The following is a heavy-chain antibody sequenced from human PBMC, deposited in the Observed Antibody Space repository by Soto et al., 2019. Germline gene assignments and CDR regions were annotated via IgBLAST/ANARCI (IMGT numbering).Heavy chain of an antibody. Sequence: QVQLVESGGGVVQPGRSLRLSCAASGFTFSSYGMHWVRQAPGKGLEWVAVISYDGSNKYYADSVKGRFTISRDNSKNTLYLEMNSLRAEATAVYYCAKKAGGFWSGFDYWGQGTLVTVSA. D-gene: IGHD3-3*01. CDR3: AKKAGGFWSGFDY. CDR2: ISYDGSNK. CDR1: GFTFSSYG. J-gene: IGHJ4*02. V-gene: IGHV3-30*18.